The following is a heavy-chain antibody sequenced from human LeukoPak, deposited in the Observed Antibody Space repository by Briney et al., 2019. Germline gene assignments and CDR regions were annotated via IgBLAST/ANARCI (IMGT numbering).Heavy chain of an antibody. V-gene: IGHV1-46*01. CDR1: GYTFTSYY. CDR3: ARGPPSYSSSWWTFDY. D-gene: IGHD6-13*01. CDR2: INPSGGST. Sequence: GASVKVSCKASGYTFTSYYMHWVRQAPGQGLEWMGIINPSGGSTSYAQKFQGRVTMTRDTSTSTVYMELSSLRSEDTAVYYCARGPPSYSSSWWTFDYWGQGTLVTVSS. J-gene: IGHJ4*02.